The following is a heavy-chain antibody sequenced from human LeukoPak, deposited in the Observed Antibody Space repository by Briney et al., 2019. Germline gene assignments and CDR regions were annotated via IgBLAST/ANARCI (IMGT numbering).Heavy chain of an antibody. CDR1: GGSISSYY. CDR2: IYYSGST. D-gene: IGHD6-6*01. J-gene: IGHJ4*02. V-gene: IGHV4-59*08. CDR3: ASEGYSSSTADYFDY. Sequence: SETLSLTCTVSGGSISSYYWSWIRQPPGKGLEWIGYIYYSGSTNYNPSLKSRVTISVDTSKNQFSLKLSSVTAADTAVYYCASEGYSSSTADYFDYWGQGTLVTVSS.